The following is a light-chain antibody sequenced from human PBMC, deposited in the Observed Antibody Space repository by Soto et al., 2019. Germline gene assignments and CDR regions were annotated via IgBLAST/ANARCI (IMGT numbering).Light chain of an antibody. V-gene: IGLV1-40*01. CDR3: QSHDSSLSAWV. CDR1: NSNIGAGYD. Sequence: QSVLTQPPSVSGAPGQTVTISCTGSNSNIGAGYDVHWYQQLPGTAPKLLIYANRNRPSGVPDRFSGSKSGTSASLAITGLQAEDEADYFCQSHDSSLSAWVFGGGTKLTVL. J-gene: IGLJ3*02. CDR2: ANR.